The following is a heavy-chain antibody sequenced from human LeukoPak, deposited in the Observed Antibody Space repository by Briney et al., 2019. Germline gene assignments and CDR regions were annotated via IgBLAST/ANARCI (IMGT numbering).Heavy chain of an antibody. Sequence: SETLSLTCTVSGGSISSSSYYWGWIRQPPGKGLEWIGSIYHSGSTYYNPSLKSRVTISVDTSKNQFSLKLSSVTAADTAVYYCARETPGAAFWSGYYILDYWGQGTLVTVSS. CDR1: GGSISSSSYY. D-gene: IGHD3-3*01. CDR2: IYHSGST. J-gene: IGHJ4*02. CDR3: ARETPGAAFWSGYYILDY. V-gene: IGHV4-39*07.